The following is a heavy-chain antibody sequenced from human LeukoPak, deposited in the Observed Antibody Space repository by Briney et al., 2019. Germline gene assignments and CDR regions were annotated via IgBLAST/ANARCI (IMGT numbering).Heavy chain of an antibody. CDR2: ITSDGRNT. V-gene: IGHV3-74*01. CDR3: VKDWRYRLDM. CDR1: GFTLSPSW. J-gene: IGHJ4*02. D-gene: IGHD3-16*02. Sequence: GGSLRPSCTASGFTLSPSWMNWVRQAPGKGLVWVSRITSDGRNTVYADSVKGRFTISRDNARNTVYLQMTSLRPEDSAVYFCVKDWRYRLDMWGQGALVTVSS.